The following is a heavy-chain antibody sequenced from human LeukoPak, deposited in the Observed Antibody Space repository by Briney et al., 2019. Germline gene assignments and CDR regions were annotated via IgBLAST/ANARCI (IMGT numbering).Heavy chain of an antibody. Sequence: PGGSLRLSCAASGFTFSSYAMSWVRQAPGKGLEWVSAISGSGYGTYHADSVKGRFTISRDSSKNTLYLQMNGLRAEDTAVYHCAKSRSVADAFDIWGHGTMVTVSS. J-gene: IGHJ3*02. CDR2: ISGSGYGT. D-gene: IGHD6-19*01. V-gene: IGHV3-23*01. CDR3: AKSRSVADAFDI. CDR1: GFTFSSYA.